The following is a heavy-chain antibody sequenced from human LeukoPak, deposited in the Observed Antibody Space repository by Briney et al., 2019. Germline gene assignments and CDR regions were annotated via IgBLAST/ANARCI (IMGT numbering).Heavy chain of an antibody. V-gene: IGHV3-30-3*01. D-gene: IGHD6-13*01. Sequence: QSGGSLRLSCAASGFTFSSYAMHWVRQAPGKGLEWVAVISYDGSNKYYADSVKGRFTISRDNSKNTLYLQMNSLRAEDTAVYYCARGEDSSSWSYFDYWGQGTLVTVSS. CDR3: ARGEDSSSWSYFDY. CDR2: ISYDGSNK. CDR1: GFTFSSYA. J-gene: IGHJ4*02.